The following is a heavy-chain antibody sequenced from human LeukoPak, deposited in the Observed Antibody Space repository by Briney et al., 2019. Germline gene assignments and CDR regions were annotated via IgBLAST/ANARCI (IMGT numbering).Heavy chain of an antibody. CDR2: ISAYNGNT. Sequence: GASVKVSSNASGYTFTGYYMHWVRQAAGQGLEWMGWISAYNGNTNYAQKLQGRVTMTTDTSTSTAYMELRSLRSDDPAVYYCARDPGYYDILTGYLSTFYFDYWGQGTLVTVSS. V-gene: IGHV1-18*04. CDR1: GYTFTGYY. J-gene: IGHJ4*02. D-gene: IGHD3-9*01. CDR3: ARDPGYYDILTGYLSTFYFDY.